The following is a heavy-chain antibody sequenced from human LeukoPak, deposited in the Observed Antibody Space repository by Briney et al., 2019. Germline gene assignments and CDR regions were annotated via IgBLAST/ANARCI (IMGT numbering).Heavy chain of an antibody. CDR2: IIPILGIA. CDR1: GGTFSSYA. J-gene: IGHJ4*02. Sequence: SVKVSCKASGGTFSSYAISWVRQAPGQGLEWMGRIIPILGIANYAQKFQDRVTITADKSTSTAYMELSSLRSEDTAVYYCARETGGSPWSRYYFDYWGQGTLVTVSS. CDR3: ARETGGSPWSRYYFDY. V-gene: IGHV1-69*04. D-gene: IGHD2-8*01.